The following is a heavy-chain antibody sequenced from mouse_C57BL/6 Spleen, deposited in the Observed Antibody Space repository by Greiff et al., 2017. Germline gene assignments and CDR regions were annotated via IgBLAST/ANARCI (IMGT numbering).Heavy chain of an antibody. J-gene: IGHJ4*01. D-gene: IGHD2-5*01. Sequence: QVQLKESGAELARPGASVKLSCKASGYTFTSYGISWVKQRTGQGLEWIGEIYPRSGNTYYNEKFKGKATLTADKSSSTAYMELRSLTSEDSAVYFSARRDSKYAMDYWGQGTSDTVSS. CDR3: ARRDSKYAMDY. CDR2: IYPRSGNT. V-gene: IGHV1-81*01. CDR1: GYTFTSYG.